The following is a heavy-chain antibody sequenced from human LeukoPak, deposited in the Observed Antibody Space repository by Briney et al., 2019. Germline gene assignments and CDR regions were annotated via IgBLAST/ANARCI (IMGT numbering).Heavy chain of an antibody. CDR3: AKLDPYYYYYMDV. D-gene: IGHD2-2*03. V-gene: IGHV3-23*01. CDR2: ISGSGGST. Sequence: QAGGSLRLSCAASGFTFSSYAMSWVRQAPGKGLEWVSAISGSGGSTYYADFVKGRFTISRDNSKNTLYLQMNSLRAEDTAVYYCAKLDPYYYYYMDVWGKGTTVTVSS. CDR1: GFTFSSYA. J-gene: IGHJ6*03.